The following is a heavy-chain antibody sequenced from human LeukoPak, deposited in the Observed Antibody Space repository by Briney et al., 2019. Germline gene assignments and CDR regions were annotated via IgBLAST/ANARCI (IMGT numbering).Heavy chain of an antibody. CDR1: GFTFSSYD. CDR2: IGTAGDT. J-gene: IGHJ2*01. D-gene: IGHD4-17*01. V-gene: IGHV3-13*01. CDR3: ARAPLDYGDYHWYFDL. Sequence: PGGSLRLSCAASGFTFSSYDMHWVRQATGKGLEWVSAIGTAGDTYYPGSVKGRFTISRENAKNSLYLQMNSLRAGDTAVYYCARAPLDYGDYHWYFDLWGRGTLVTVSS.